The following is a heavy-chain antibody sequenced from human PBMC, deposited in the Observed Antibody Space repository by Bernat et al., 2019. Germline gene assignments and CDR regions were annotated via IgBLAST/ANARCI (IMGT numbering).Heavy chain of an antibody. CDR2: ISYDGSNK. Sequence: QVQLVESGGGVVQPGRSLRLSCAASGFTFSSYGMHWVRQAPGKGLEWVAVISYDGSNKYYADSVKGRFTISRDNSKNTLYLQMNSLRAEDTAVYYCAKGGRWGQGTLVTVSS. D-gene: IGHD2-15*01. CDR3: AKGGR. CDR1: GFTFSSYG. J-gene: IGHJ4*02. V-gene: IGHV3-30*18.